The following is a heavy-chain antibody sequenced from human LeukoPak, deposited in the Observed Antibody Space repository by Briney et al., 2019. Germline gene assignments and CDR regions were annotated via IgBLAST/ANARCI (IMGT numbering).Heavy chain of an antibody. D-gene: IGHD4-17*01. CDR2: ISTGSNYI. J-gene: IGHJ4*02. CDR3: ARLFDYGDYRAEPY. CDR1: GFTFRTYT. V-gene: IGHV3-21*01. Sequence: PGGSLRLSCAASGFTFRTYTMHWVRPAPGEGLEWVSSISTGSNYIYYADSVKGRFTISRDNAKNSLYLQMNSLLAEDTAVYYCARLFDYGDYRAEPYWGQGTLVTVSS.